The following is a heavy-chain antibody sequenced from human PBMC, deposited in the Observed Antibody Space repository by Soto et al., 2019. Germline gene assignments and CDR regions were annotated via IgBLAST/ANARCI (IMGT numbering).Heavy chain of an antibody. Sequence: ASGFTFSSYWMHWVRQVPGKEPVWVSFIDSYGSSTKYADSVRGRFTISRDNAKNTLYLLMNSLRVEDTAVYYCVRGLGNSDHWGQGTLVTVSS. V-gene: IGHV3-74*03. CDR2: IDSYGSST. CDR1: GFTFSSYW. CDR3: VRGLGNSDH. J-gene: IGHJ4*02.